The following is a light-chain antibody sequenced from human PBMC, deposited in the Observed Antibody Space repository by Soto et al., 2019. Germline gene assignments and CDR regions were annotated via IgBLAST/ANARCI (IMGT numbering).Light chain of an antibody. Sequence: EIVLTQSPGTLSLSPGERATLSCRATQSVASGYFAWYQQKPGQAPRLLIYGASTRATGIPDRSSGSGSGTDFTLTISRLEPEDFAVYYCQHYGSSRTFGQGTKVDIK. CDR3: QHYGSSRT. CDR1: QSVASGY. J-gene: IGKJ1*01. V-gene: IGKV3-20*01. CDR2: GAS.